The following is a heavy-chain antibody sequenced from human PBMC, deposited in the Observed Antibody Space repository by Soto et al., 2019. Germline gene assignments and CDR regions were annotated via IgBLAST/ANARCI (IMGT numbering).Heavy chain of an antibody. Sequence: QVQLQQWGAGLLKPSETLSLTCAVYGGSFSGYYWSWIRQPPGKGLEWIGEINHSGSTNYNPSLKSRVTISVDTSKNQFSLKLSSVTAADTAVYYCARGEYYGDLGGYWGQGTLVTVSS. D-gene: IGHD4-17*01. CDR3: ARGEYYGDLGGY. CDR2: INHSGST. J-gene: IGHJ4*02. CDR1: GGSFSGYY. V-gene: IGHV4-34*01.